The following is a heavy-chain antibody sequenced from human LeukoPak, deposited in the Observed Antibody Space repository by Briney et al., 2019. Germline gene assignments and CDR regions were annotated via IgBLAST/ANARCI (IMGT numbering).Heavy chain of an antibody. D-gene: IGHD1-26*01. CDR2: ISYDGSNK. Sequence: PGGSLRLSCAASGFTFSSYGMHWVRQAPGKGLEWGAVISYDGSNKYYADSVKGRFTISRDNSKNTLYLQMNSLRAEDTAVYYCAKPFSGSYFGAFDYWGQGTLVTVSS. CDR1: GFTFSSYG. V-gene: IGHV3-30*18. CDR3: AKPFSGSYFGAFDY. J-gene: IGHJ4*02.